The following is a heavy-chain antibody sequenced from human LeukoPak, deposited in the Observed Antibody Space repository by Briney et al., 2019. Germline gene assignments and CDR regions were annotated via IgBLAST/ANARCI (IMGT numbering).Heavy chain of an antibody. Sequence: GGSLRLSWAASGFTFSSYSMNWVRQAPGKGLKWVSSISSSGSYIYYTDSVKGRFTISRDNAKNSLFLQMNSLRAEDTAVYYCARTSDLNAFDIWGQGTMVTVSS. CDR3: ARTSDLNAFDI. J-gene: IGHJ3*02. V-gene: IGHV3-21*01. D-gene: IGHD2-21*02. CDR1: GFTFSSYS. CDR2: ISSSGSYI.